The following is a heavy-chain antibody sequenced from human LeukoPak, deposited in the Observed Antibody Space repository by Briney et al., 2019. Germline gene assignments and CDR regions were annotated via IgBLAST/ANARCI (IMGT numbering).Heavy chain of an antibody. CDR1: GGSFSGYY. CDR3: ARGTPQWLAFFDY. CDR2: INHSGST. D-gene: IGHD6-19*01. Sequence: NPSETLSLTCAVYGGSFSGYYWSWIRQPPGKGLEWIGEINHSGSTNYNPSLKSRVTISVDTSKNQFSLQLNSVTPEDTAVYYCARGTPQWLAFFDYWGQGTLVTVSS. V-gene: IGHV4-34*01. J-gene: IGHJ4*02.